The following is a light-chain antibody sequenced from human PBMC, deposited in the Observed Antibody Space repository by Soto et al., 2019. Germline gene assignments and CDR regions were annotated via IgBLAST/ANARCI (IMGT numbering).Light chain of an antibody. J-gene: IGLJ2*01. Sequence: QSVLTQPPSVSGAPGQRVTISCTGSSSNIGAGYDVHWYQQLPGTAPKLLIYGNSNRPSGVPDRFSGSKSGTSASLAITGLQADEEADYYWQSYDSSMSRVFGGGTKVTVL. CDR1: SSNIGAGYD. CDR3: QSYDSSMSRV. CDR2: GNS. V-gene: IGLV1-40*01.